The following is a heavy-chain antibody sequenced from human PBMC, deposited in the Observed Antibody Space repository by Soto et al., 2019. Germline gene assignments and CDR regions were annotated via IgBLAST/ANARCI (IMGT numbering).Heavy chain of an antibody. V-gene: IGHV3-7*01. D-gene: IGHD5-18*01. Sequence: GGSLRLSCVASGLTFSSWMSWVRQAPGKGLEWVAMTTQDGSGKHYVDSVKGRFTISRDSAKNSMYLQMNSLTVEDTAMYYCASLDSAMIKTAGYWGQGPHVTVSS. CDR3: ASLDSAMIKTAGY. CDR1: GLTFSSW. J-gene: IGHJ4*02. CDR2: TTQDGSGK.